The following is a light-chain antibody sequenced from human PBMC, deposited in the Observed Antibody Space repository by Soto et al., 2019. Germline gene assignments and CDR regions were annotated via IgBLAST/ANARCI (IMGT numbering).Light chain of an antibody. CDR3: QQYNSWPIT. Sequence: ILFALSPATLSLSPGGRAPPSCRASQSINRDLAWYVQKPGQAPRRVIYGASTWGTGVPPRFTGSGSGTEFTLTISDLQSEDFAVYYCQQYNSWPITFGQGTRLEIK. CDR1: QSINRD. J-gene: IGKJ5*01. V-gene: IGKV3D-15*01. CDR2: GAS.